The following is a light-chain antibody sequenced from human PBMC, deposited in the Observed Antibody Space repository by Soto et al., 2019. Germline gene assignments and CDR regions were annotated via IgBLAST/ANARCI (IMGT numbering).Light chain of an antibody. CDR3: QQYGTSPYS. CDR1: QSVTSNY. Sequence: EIVLTQSPGTLSLSPGERATLSCRASQSVTSNYLAWYQQKPGQALRLLICDASSRATGIPDRFSGSGSGTDFTLTIARLEPEDFAVYYCQQYGTSPYSFGQGTKLEIK. V-gene: IGKV3-20*01. J-gene: IGKJ2*01. CDR2: DAS.